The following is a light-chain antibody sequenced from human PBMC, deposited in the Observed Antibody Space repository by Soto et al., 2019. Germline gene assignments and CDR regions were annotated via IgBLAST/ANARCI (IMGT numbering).Light chain of an antibody. J-gene: IGKJ1*01. CDR3: QQYDRSPPWT. Sequence: EIVLTQSPATLSLSPGETATLSCRASQSVDSKYLAWYQQKPGQAPSLLIYAASTRATGIPDRFSGAGSGTDFTLIIRRLEPEDFAVYYCQQYDRSPPWTFGQGTKVELK. V-gene: IGKV3-20*01. CDR2: AAS. CDR1: QSVDSKY.